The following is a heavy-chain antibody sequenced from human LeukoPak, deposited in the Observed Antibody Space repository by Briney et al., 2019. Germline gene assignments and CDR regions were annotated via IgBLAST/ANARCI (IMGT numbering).Heavy chain of an antibody. CDR1: GFTFSSYA. D-gene: IGHD6-13*01. V-gene: IGHV3-23*01. J-gene: IGHJ1*01. CDR2: ISGSGGST. CDR3: AKSIAAAGLYEYFQH. Sequence: GGSLRLSCAASGFTFSSYAMRWVRQASGKGLEWVSAISGSGGSTYYADSVKGRFTISRDNSKYTMYAHMNSLSAEDKAVSYFAKSIAAAGLYEYFQHWGQGTLVSVSS.